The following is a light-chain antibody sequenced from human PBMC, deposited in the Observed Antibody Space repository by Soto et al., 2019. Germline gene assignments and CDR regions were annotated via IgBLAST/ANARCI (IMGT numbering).Light chain of an antibody. CDR2: DND. V-gene: IGLV1-51*01. CDR1: RSNIGNNF. Sequence: QSVLTQPPSVSAAPGQTVTISCSGSRSNIGNNFVSWYQQAPGAAPKLLIYDNDKRPSEIPDRFTGSKSGTSATLDITGLQTGDEADYFCGTWDSNLRGAYVFGTGTKLTVL. J-gene: IGLJ1*01. CDR3: GTWDSNLRGAYV.